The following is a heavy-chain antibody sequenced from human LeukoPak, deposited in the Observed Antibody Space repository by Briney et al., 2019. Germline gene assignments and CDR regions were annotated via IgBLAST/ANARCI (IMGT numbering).Heavy chain of an antibody. V-gene: IGHV1-69*05. CDR2: IIPIFGTA. Sequence: SVKLSCKASGGTFSRYAISWVRQAPGQGLEWMGGIIPIFGTANYAQKFQGRVTITTDESTSTAYMELSSLRSEDTAVYYCASSASGSYSDAFDIWGQGTMVTVSS. D-gene: IGHD1-26*01. J-gene: IGHJ3*02. CDR3: ASSASGSYSDAFDI. CDR1: GGTFSRYA.